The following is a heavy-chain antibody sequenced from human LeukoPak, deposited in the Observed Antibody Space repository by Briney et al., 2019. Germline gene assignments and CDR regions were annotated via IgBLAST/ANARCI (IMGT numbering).Heavy chain of an antibody. CDR1: GGSISSSNW. V-gene: IGHV4-4*02. CDR3: ASLYYDSSGYYGQRKADWYFDL. Sequence: SETLSLTCAVSGGSISSSNWWSWVRQPPGKGLEWIGEIYHSGSTNYNPSLKSRVTISVDKSKNQFSLKLSSVTAADTAVYYCASLYYDSSGYYGQRKADWYFDLWGRGTQVTVSS. D-gene: IGHD3-22*01. J-gene: IGHJ2*01. CDR2: IYHSGST.